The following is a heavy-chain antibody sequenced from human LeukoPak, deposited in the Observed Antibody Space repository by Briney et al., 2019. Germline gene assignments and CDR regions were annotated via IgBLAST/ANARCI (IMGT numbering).Heavy chain of an antibody. J-gene: IGHJ4*02. CDR3: ALSSTSCYCIDY. V-gene: IGHV2-5*01. CDR2: IYWNDDK. CDR1: GFSLNTSGVG. D-gene: IGHD2-2*01. Sequence: SGPTLVNPTQTLTLTCTFSGFSLNTSGVGVGWIRQPPGKALEWLALIYWNDDKRYSPSLKSRLTITKDTSKNQVVLTMTNMDPVDTATYYCALSSTSCYCIDYWGQGTLVTVSS.